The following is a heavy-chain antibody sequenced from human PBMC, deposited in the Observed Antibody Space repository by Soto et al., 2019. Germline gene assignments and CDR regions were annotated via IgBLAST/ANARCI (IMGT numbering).Heavy chain of an antibody. CDR3: AKEGTILQGSGSYRFAY. Sequence: EVQLLESGGGLVQPGGSLRLSCAASGCSFSSYAMNWVRQGPGKGPEWVSGISGTGSNIYYADSVKGRFTISRDNSKNTLYLQMNSLRAEDTAVYYRAKEGTILQGSGSYRFAYWGQGTLVTVPS. D-gene: IGHD3-10*01. CDR1: GCSFSSYA. CDR2: ISGTGSNI. J-gene: IGHJ4*02. V-gene: IGHV3-23*01.